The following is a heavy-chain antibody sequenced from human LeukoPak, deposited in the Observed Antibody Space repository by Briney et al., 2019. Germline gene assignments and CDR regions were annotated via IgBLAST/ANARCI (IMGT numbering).Heavy chain of an antibody. V-gene: IGHV4-39*07. J-gene: IGHJ3*02. CDR3: ARVVPAAINAFDI. D-gene: IGHD2-2*02. Sequence: PSETLSLTCTVSGGSISSSSYYWGWIRQPPGKGLEWIGSIYYSGSTYYNPSLKSRVTISVDTSKNQFSLKLSSVTAADTAVYYCARVVPAAINAFDIWGQGTMVTVSS. CDR2: IYYSGST. CDR1: GGSISSSSYY.